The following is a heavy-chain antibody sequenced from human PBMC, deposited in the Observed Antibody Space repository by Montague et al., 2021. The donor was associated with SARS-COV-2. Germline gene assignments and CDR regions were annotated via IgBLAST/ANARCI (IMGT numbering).Heavy chain of an antibody. CDR1: GFTFSSYW. Sequence: SLRLSCAASGFTFSSYWMSWVRQAPGKGLEWVANIKQDGSEKYYVASVKGRFTISRDNAKNSLSLQMNSLRAEDTAVYYCARLVVVAATPYWGQGTLVTVSS. J-gene: IGHJ4*02. V-gene: IGHV3-7*01. CDR3: ARLVVVAATPY. CDR2: IKQDGSEK. D-gene: IGHD2-15*01.